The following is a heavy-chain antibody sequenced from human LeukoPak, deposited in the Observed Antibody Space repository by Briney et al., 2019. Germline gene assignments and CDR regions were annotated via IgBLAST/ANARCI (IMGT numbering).Heavy chain of an antibody. D-gene: IGHD4-17*01. V-gene: IGHV1-2*02. CDR2: INPNSGGT. Sequence: ASVKVSCKASGYTFTGYYMHWVRQAPAQGLEWMGWINPNSGGTNYAQKFQGRVTMTRDTSISTAYMELSRLRSDDTAVYYCARDLNYGDYAFSDYWGQGTLVTVSS. J-gene: IGHJ4*02. CDR3: ARDLNYGDYAFSDY. CDR1: GYTFTGYY.